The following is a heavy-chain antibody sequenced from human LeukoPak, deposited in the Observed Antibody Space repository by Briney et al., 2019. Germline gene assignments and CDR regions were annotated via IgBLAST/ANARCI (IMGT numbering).Heavy chain of an antibody. CDR2: ISPYSGNA. CDR1: GYSFPTSG. J-gene: IGHJ4*02. CDR3: ARTRGYSYGYGDY. D-gene: IGHD5-18*01. V-gene: IGHV1-18*01. Sequence: GASVKVSCKASGYSFPTSGITWVRQAPGQGLEWLGWISPYSGNAHYAQKVQGRLTMTTDTSTSTAYMELRSLRSDDTAVYYCARTRGYSYGYGDYWGQGTLVTVSS.